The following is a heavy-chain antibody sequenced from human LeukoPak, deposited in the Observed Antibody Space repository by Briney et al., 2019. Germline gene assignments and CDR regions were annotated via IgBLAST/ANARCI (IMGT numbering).Heavy chain of an antibody. Sequence: ASVKVSCKASGYTFTSYGISWVRQAPGQGLEWMGWISAYNGDTNYAQKLQGRVTMTTDTSTSTAYMELRSLRSDDTAVYYCARGHMVVVIGSYDYWGQGTLVTVSS. CDR1: GYTFTSYG. D-gene: IGHD3-22*01. CDR3: ARGHMVVVIGSYDY. CDR2: ISAYNGDT. V-gene: IGHV1-18*01. J-gene: IGHJ4*02.